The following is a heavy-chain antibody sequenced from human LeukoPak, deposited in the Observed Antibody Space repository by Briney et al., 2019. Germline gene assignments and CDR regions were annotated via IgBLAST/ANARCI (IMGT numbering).Heavy chain of an antibody. J-gene: IGHJ4*02. CDR1: GFTFSSYA. V-gene: IGHV3-30*14. CDR2: ISYDGSNK. Sequence: GGSLRLSCAASGFTFSSYAMHWVRQAPGKGLEWVAVISYDGSNKYYADSVKGRFTISRDNSKNTLYLQMNSLRAEDTAVYYCARRAGAYSHPYDYWGQETLVTVSS. D-gene: IGHD4/OR15-4a*01. CDR3: ARRAGAYSHPYDY.